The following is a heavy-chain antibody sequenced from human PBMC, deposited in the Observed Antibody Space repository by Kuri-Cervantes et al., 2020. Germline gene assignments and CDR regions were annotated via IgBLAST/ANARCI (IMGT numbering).Heavy chain of an antibody. CDR3: AREWGYSGYDWIYYYGMDV. CDR2: IIPIFGTA. CDR1: GGTFGSYA. D-gene: IGHD5-12*01. J-gene: IGHJ6*02. Sequence: SVKVSCKASGGTFGSYAISWVRQAPGQGLEWMGGIIPIFGTANYAQKFQGRVTITADESTSTAYMELSSLRSEDTAVYYCAREWGYSGYDWIYYYGMDVWGQGTTVTVSS. V-gene: IGHV1-69*13.